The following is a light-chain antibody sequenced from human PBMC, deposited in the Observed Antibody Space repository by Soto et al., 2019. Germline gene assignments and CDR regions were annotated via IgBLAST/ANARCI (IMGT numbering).Light chain of an antibody. CDR3: QVWDGSSDHPI. Sequence: SYELTQSPSVSVAPGETARITCGGNKIGSKSVHWYQLKPGQAPVLVIYYDSDRPSGIPERFSGSNSGNTATLTISRVEAGDEADYYCQVWDGSSDHPIFGGGTKVTVL. CDR2: YDS. V-gene: IGLV3-21*04. CDR1: KIGSKS. J-gene: IGLJ2*01.